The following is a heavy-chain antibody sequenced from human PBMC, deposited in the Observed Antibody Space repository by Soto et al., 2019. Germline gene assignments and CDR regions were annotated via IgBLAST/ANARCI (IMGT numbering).Heavy chain of an antibody. D-gene: IGHD6-13*01. J-gene: IGHJ6*02. CDR1: GFTFSSYA. CDR3: ARGDIAAAGNYYYYGMDV. V-gene: IGHV3-30-3*01. CDR2: ISYDGSNK. Sequence: TGGSLRLSCAASGFTFSSYAMHWVRQAPGKGLEWVAVISYDGSNKDYADSVKGRFTSSRDNSKNTLYLQMNSLRAEDTAVYYCARGDIAAAGNYYYYGMDVWGQGTTVTVSS.